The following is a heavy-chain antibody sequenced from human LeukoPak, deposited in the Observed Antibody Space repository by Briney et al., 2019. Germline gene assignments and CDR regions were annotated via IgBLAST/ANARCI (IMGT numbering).Heavy chain of an antibody. J-gene: IGHJ3*02. V-gene: IGHV1-18*01. D-gene: IGHD6-13*01. CDR2: ISAYNGNT. CDR1: GYTFTSYG. CDR3: ARGYSSSWYSAFDI. Sequence: ASVKVSCKASGYTFTSYGINWVRQAPGQGLEWMGWISAYNGNTNYAQKLQGRVTMTTDTSTSTAYMELRSPRSDDTAVYYCARGYSSSWYSAFDIWGQGTMVTVSS.